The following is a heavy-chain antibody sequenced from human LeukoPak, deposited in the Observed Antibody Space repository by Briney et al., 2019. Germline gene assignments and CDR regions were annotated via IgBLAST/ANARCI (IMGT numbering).Heavy chain of an antibody. V-gene: IGHV4-39*07. CDR3: ASCFFSGRRDI. D-gene: IGHD2/OR15-2a*01. J-gene: IGHJ3*02. Sequence: PSQTLSLTCTVSGGSISSSSYYWGWIRQPPGKGLEWTGSIYYSGSTYYNPSLKSRVTISVDTSKNQFSLKLSSVTAADTVVYYCASCFFSGRRDIWGQGTMVTVSS. CDR2: IYYSGST. CDR1: GGSISSSSYY.